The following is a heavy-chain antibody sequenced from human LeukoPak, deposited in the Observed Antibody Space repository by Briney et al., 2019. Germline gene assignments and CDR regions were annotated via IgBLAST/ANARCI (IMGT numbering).Heavy chain of an antibody. CDR1: GFTFSSYA. D-gene: IGHD4-4*01. CDR3: ARVYSNYLDY. V-gene: IGHV3-30-3*01. CDR2: ISYDGSNK. Sequence: PGGSLRLSCAASGFTFSSYAMHWVRQAPGKGLEWVAVISYDGSNKYYADSVKGRFTISRDNSKNTLYLQMNSLRAEDTAVYYCARVYSNYLDYWGQGTLVTVSS. J-gene: IGHJ4*02.